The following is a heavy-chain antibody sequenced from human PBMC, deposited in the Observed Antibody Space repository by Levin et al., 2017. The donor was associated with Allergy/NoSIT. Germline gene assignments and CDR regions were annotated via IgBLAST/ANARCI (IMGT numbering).Heavy chain of an antibody. V-gene: IGHV3-20*04. CDR1: GFTIDHYG. Sequence: GGSLRLSCAASGFTIDHYGMSWVRQAPGKGLEWVSGINWNGGSTSYADSVKGRFTISRDNAKNSLYLQMNSLRAEDTAFYYCARDMFLVEGPGDYGPFDPWGQGTLVTVSS. D-gene: IGHD3-10*02. CDR3: ARDMFLVEGPGDYGPFDP. J-gene: IGHJ5*02. CDR2: INWNGGST.